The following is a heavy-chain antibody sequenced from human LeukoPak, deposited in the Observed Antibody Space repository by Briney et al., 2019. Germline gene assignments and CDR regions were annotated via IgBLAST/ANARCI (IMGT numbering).Heavy chain of an antibody. CDR2: IYSGSST. Sequence: GGSLRLSCAASGFTVSSNYMSWVRQAPGKGPEWVSVIYSGSSTYYADSVKGRFTISRDNSKNTVYLQINSLRAEDTAVYYCAKVDYNSGSFFDYWGQGTLVTVSS. D-gene: IGHD3-10*01. CDR1: GFTVSSNY. J-gene: IGHJ4*02. CDR3: AKVDYNSGSFFDY. V-gene: IGHV3-53*01.